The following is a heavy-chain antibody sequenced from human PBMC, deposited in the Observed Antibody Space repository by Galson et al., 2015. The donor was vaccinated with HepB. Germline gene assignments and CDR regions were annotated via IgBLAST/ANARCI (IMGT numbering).Heavy chain of an antibody. CDR1: GFTFDDYG. J-gene: IGHJ1*01. Sequence: SLRLSCAASGFTFDDYGMSWVRQAPGKGLEWVSGINWNGGSTGYTDSVKGRFTISRDNAKNSLYPQMNSLRAEDTAVYYCARDRDHSYSSSWYIYFQHWGQGTLVTVSS. V-gene: IGHV3-20*04. CDR3: ARDRDHSYSSSWYIYFQH. D-gene: IGHD6-13*01. CDR2: INWNGGST.